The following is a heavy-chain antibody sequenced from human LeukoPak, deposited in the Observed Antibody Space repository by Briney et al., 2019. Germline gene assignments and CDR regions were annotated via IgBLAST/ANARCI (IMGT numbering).Heavy chain of an antibody. D-gene: IGHD2-2*01. Sequence: PGGSLRLSCAASGFTFSSYAMSWVRQAPGKGLEWVSVISGSGDSTYYTESVKGRFTISRDNSKNTLFLQMNSLRAEDTAVYYCARETSKAFDIWGQGTMVTVSS. J-gene: IGHJ3*02. V-gene: IGHV3-23*01. CDR3: ARETSKAFDI. CDR2: ISGSGDST. CDR1: GFTFSSYA.